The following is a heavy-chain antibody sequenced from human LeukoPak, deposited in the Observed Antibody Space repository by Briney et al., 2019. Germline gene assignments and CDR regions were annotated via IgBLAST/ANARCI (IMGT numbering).Heavy chain of an antibody. Sequence: GGSLRLSCAASGFTFSDSYMSWIRQVPGKGLEWVSSISSGSTYIYNADSVQGRFTISRDNAKNSLFLLVNSLRAEDTAVYYCAKLTKIVVVHTYFDYWGQGTLVTVSS. CDR1: GFTFSDSY. V-gene: IGHV3-11*01. D-gene: IGHD3-22*01. CDR3: AKLTKIVVVHTYFDY. CDR2: ISSGSTYI. J-gene: IGHJ4*02.